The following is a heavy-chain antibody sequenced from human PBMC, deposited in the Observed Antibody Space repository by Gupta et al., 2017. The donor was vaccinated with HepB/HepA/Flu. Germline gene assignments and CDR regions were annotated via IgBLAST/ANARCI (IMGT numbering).Heavy chain of an antibody. CDR2: IIPIFGTA. Sequence: QVQLVQSGAEVKKPGSSVKVSCKASGGTFSSYAISWVRQAPGQGLEWMGGIIPIFGTANYAQKFQGRVTITADKSTSTAYMELSSLRSEDTAVYYCARDEYDSSGYYGIEKYNWFDPWGQGTLVTVSS. D-gene: IGHD3-22*01. CDR3: ARDEYDSSGYYGIEKYNWFDP. CDR1: GGTFSSYA. V-gene: IGHV1-69*06. J-gene: IGHJ5*02.